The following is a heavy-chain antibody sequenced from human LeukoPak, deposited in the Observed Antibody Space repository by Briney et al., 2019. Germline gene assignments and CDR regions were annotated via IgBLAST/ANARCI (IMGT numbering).Heavy chain of an antibody. CDR3: ARQGDLVRGVILFDY. D-gene: IGHD3-10*01. V-gene: IGHV4-61*02. J-gene: IGHJ4*02. CDR2: IYTSGST. CDR1: GGSISSGSYY. Sequence: SETLSLTCTVSGGSISSGSYYWSWIRQPAGKGLEWIGRIYTSGSTNYNPSLKSRVTISVDTSKNQFSLKLSSVTAADTAVYYCARQGDLVRGVILFDYWGQGTLVTVSS.